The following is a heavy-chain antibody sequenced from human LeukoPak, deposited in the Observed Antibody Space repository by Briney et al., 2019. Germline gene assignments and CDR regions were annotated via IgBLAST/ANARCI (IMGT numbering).Heavy chain of an antibody. V-gene: IGHV3-11*01. CDR1: GFTFSSYW. D-gene: IGHD3-22*01. CDR3: ARGLYYYDSSGYYNY. J-gene: IGHJ4*02. Sequence: PGGSLRLSCAASGFTFSSYWMSWIRQAPGKGLEWVSYISSSGSTIYYADSVKGRFTNSRDNAKNSLYLQMNSLRAEDTAVYYCARGLYYYDSSGYYNYWGQGTLVTVSS. CDR2: ISSSGSTI.